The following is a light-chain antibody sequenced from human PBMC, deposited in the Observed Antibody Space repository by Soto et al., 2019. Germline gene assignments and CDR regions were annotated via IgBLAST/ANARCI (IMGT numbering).Light chain of an antibody. V-gene: IGKV1-5*03. Sequence: DIQMTQSPSTLSASVGDRVTITCRASQSISTWLAWYQQKAGKAPKLLIYKESSLEGGVPSRFSGSGSGTEFNITISSLQRGDVATYYCQQYNTYPLTFAGGTTVDIK. CDR2: KES. J-gene: IGKJ4*01. CDR3: QQYNTYPLT. CDR1: QSISTW.